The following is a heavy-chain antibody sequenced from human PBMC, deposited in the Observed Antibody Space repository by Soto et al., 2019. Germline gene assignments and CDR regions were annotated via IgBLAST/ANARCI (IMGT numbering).Heavy chain of an antibody. J-gene: IGHJ5*02. Sequence: SETLSLTCTVSDGSISSHYWSWIRQPPGKGPEWIGYVHYSGSTNYNPSPTSRVTISLDTSKSQFSLKLSSVTTADTAVYYCERAYYDTKGYSLDPWGLGTLVTVSS. V-gene: IGHV4-59*11. CDR1: DGSISSHY. CDR2: VHYSGST. CDR3: ERAYYDTKGYSLDP. D-gene: IGHD3-16*01.